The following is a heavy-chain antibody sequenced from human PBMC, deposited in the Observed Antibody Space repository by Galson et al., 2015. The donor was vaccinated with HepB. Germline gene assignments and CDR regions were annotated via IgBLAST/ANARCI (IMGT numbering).Heavy chain of an antibody. J-gene: IGHJ5*02. CDR3: ARSSTRRGRFDP. V-gene: IGHV4-30-4*01. CDR1: GGSISSGDYY. CDR2: IYYSGST. Sequence: LSLTCTVSGGSISSGDYYWSWIRQPPGKGLEWIGYIYYSGSTYYNPSLKSRVTISVDTSKNQFSLKLSSVTAADTAVYYCARSSTRRGRFDPWGQGTLVTVSS. D-gene: IGHD2-2*01.